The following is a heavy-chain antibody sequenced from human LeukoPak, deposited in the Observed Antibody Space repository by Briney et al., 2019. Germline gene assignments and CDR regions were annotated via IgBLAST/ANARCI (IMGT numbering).Heavy chain of an antibody. CDR1: GFTFSNAW. D-gene: IGHD4-17*01. CDR2: ISGSGGST. CDR3: AKGGYGDYRGDY. J-gene: IGHJ4*02. Sequence: GGSLRLSCAASGFTFSNAWMSWVRQAPGKGLEWVSAISGSGGSTYYADSVKGRFTISRDNSKNTLYLQMNSLRAEDTAVYYCAKGGYGDYRGDYWGQGTLVTVSS. V-gene: IGHV3-23*01.